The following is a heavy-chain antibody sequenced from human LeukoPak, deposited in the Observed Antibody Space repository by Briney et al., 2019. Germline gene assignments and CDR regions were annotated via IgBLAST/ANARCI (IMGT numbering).Heavy chain of an antibody. D-gene: IGHD3-3*01. CDR2: IRYDGSNK. CDR3: AKDHRGSYDFWSGYDSIDY. V-gene: IGHV3-30*02. Sequence: GGSLRLSCAASGFTFSSYGMHWVLQAPGKGLEWVAFIRYDGSNKYYADSVKGRFTISRDNSKNTLYLQMNSLRAEDTAVYYCAKDHRGSYDFWSGYDSIDYWGQGTLVTVSS. CDR1: GFTFSSYG. J-gene: IGHJ4*02.